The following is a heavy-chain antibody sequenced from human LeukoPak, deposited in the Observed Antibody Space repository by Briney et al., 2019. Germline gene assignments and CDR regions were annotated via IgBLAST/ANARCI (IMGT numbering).Heavy chain of an antibody. CDR2: IYHSGST. J-gene: IGHJ6*03. D-gene: IGHD3-3*01. Sequence: SGTLSLTCAVSGGSISSNNWWSWVRQPPGKGLEWIGEIYHSGSTNYNPSLKSRVTISVDKSKNQFSLKLSSVTAADTAVYYCARVQNDDFWSGYYPSDYYYYMDVWGKGTTVTVSS. CDR3: ARVQNDDFWSGYYPSDYYYYMDV. V-gene: IGHV4-4*02. CDR1: GGSISSNNW.